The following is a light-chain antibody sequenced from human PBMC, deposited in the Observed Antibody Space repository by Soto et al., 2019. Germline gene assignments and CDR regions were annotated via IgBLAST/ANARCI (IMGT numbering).Light chain of an antibody. J-gene: IGLJ1*01. V-gene: IGLV2-14*01. Sequence: QSALTQPRSVSGSPGQSVTISCTATGSDVGDSSHVSWYQQNPGKAPKLMIYEVSNRPSGVSNRFSGSKSGNTASLTISGLQAEDEADYYCTSYRSTSTRYVFGTGTKLTVL. CDR1: GSDVGDSSH. CDR2: EVS. CDR3: TSYRSTSTRYV.